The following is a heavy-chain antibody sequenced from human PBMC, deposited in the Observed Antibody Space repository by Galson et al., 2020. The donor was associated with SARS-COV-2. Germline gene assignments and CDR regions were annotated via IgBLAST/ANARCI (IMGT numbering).Heavy chain of an antibody. V-gene: IGHV5-51*01. D-gene: IGHD5-12*01. Sequence: GESLKISCQGSGSSFTSYWIGWVRQMPGKGLEWMGIIYPGDSDTRYSPSFQGQVTISADKSISTAYLQWSSLKASDTAMYYCARLPPDGYNTYYFDYWGQGTLVTVSS. CDR3: ARLPPDGYNTYYFDY. CDR2: IYPGDSDT. CDR1: GSSFTSYW. J-gene: IGHJ4*02.